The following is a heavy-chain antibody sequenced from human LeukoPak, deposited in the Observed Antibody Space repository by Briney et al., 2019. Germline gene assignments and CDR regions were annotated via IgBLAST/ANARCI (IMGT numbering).Heavy chain of an antibody. Sequence: ASVKVSCKASGYTFTSYGISWVRQAPGQGLEWMGGISAYNGNTNYAQKLQGRVTMTTDTSTSTAYMELRSLRSDDTAVYYCARDTADIVATKFDYWGQGTLVTVSS. D-gene: IGHD5-12*01. V-gene: IGHV1-18*01. CDR1: GYTFTSYG. CDR2: ISAYNGNT. J-gene: IGHJ4*02. CDR3: ARDTADIVATKFDY.